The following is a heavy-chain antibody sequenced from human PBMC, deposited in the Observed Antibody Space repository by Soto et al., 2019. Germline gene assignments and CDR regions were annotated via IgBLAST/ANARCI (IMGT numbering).Heavy chain of an antibody. CDR3: AKDDFTDRGDDYFDY. Sequence: EVQLLESGGGLVQPGGSLRLSCAASGFSFTNFAMSWVRQAPGKGLEWVAGIGASGDITWYADSVKGRLSISRDNSKNTLSPQLNSLRFEDTAVYYCAKDDFTDRGDDYFDYWGPGTLVTVSS. CDR1: GFSFTNFA. V-gene: IGHV3-23*01. D-gene: IGHD2-21*02. J-gene: IGHJ4*02. CDR2: IGASGDIT.